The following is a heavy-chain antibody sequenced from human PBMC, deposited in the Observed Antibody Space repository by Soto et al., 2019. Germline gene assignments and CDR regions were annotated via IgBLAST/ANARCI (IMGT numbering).Heavy chain of an antibody. CDR3: ARQSYYRGISLFDY. CDR1: GGSISSSSYY. CDR2: IYYRGST. Sequence: QLQLQESGPGLVKPSETLSLTCTVSGGSISSSSYYWGWIRQPPGKGLEWIGSIYYRGSTYYNPSLKSRVTISVDTSKNQFSLKLSSVAAADTAVYYCARQSYYRGISLFDYWGQGTLVTVSS. D-gene: IGHD3-10*01. J-gene: IGHJ4*02. V-gene: IGHV4-39*01.